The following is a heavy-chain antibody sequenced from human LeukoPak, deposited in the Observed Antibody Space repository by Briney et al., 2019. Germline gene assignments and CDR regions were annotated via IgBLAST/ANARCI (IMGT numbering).Heavy chain of an antibody. CDR2: ILYSGRA. CDR3: ARDHRVGIYFLQYMDV. Sequence: SETLSLTCTVSGGSISDHYWSWIRKPPGKGLEWIGYILYSGRANSNPSLKSRVTISVDTSENQFSLKLSSVTAADTAVYYCARDHRVGIYFLQYMDVWGKGTTVIVSS. V-gene: IGHV4-59*11. CDR1: GGSISDHY. J-gene: IGHJ6*03. D-gene: IGHD1-26*01.